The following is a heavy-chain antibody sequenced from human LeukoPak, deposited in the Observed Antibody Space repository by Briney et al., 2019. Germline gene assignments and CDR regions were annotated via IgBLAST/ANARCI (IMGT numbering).Heavy chain of an antibody. CDR3: ARRPYYYDSLDY. V-gene: IGHV3-11*04. CDR1: GFTFTDTY. Sequence: GGSLRLSCAVSGFTFTDTYMTWIRQAPGKGLESLSYISPSGTDISYADSVKGRFTISRDNAKNSLYLQMNSLRAEDTAVYYCARRPYYYDSLDYWGQGTLVTVSS. D-gene: IGHD3-22*01. J-gene: IGHJ4*02. CDR2: ISPSGTDI.